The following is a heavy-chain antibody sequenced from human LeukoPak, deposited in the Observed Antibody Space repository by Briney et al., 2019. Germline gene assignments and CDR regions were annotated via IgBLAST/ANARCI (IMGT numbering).Heavy chain of an antibody. Sequence: GASVKVSCKASGYTFTGYYMHWLRQAPGQGLEWMGWINPNSGGTNYAHTFEGRVTMTRDTSISAAYMELSSLRSDDTAMYYCARDNDDGGKDYWGQGTLVTVST. CDR3: ARDNDDGGKDY. V-gene: IGHV1-2*07. J-gene: IGHJ4*02. CDR1: GYTFTGYY. CDR2: INPNSGGT. D-gene: IGHD3-16*01.